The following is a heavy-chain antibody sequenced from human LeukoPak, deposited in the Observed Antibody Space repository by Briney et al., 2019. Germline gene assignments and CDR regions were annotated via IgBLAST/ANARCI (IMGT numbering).Heavy chain of an antibody. CDR3: ATRPVGSYDILTGLRPNWFDP. Sequence: ASVKVSCKVSGYTLTELSMHWVRQAPGKGLEWMGGFDPEDGETIYAQKFQGRVTMTEDTSTDTAYMELSSLRSEDTAVYYCATRPVGSYDILTGLRPNWFDPWGQGTLVTVSS. CDR1: GYTLTELS. V-gene: IGHV1-24*01. D-gene: IGHD3-9*01. J-gene: IGHJ5*02. CDR2: FDPEDGET.